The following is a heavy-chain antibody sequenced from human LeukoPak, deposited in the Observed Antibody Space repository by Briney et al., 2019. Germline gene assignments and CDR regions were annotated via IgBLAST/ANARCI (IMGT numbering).Heavy chain of an antibody. J-gene: IGHJ4*02. CDR1: DGPFGGYY. CDR2: INHFGHT. D-gene: IGHD2-21*02. V-gene: IGHV4-34*01. Sequence: PSETLSLTCAVPDGPFGGYYWSWVRQSPGKGLEWIGEINHFGHTYYNESLRSRVAISVDTSKKQFPLKLTSVTAADMGIYYCAREGNVLVVTQKKKKPFDLWGQGTLVIVSS. CDR3: AREGNVLVVTQKKKKPFDL.